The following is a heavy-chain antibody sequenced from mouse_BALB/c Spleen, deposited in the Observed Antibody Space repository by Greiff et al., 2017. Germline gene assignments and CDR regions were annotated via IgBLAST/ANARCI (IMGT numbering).Heavy chain of an antibody. D-gene: IGHD1-1*01. V-gene: IGHV3-6*02. CDR3: ARFTTVVAHFDY. Sequence: EVKLMESGPGLVKPSQSLSLTCSVTGYSITSGYYWNWIRQFPGNKLEWMGYISYDGSNNYNPSLKNRISITRDTSKNQFFLKLNSVTTEDTATYYCARFTTVVAHFDYWGQGTTLTVSS. CDR1: GYSITSGYY. J-gene: IGHJ2*01. CDR2: ISYDGSN.